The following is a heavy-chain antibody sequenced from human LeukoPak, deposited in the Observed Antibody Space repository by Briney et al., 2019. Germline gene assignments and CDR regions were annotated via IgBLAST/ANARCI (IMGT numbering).Heavy chain of an antibody. D-gene: IGHD6-13*01. J-gene: IGHJ4*02. CDR3: ARYGEAAAGYFDY. CDR1: GYTFTGYY. V-gene: IGHV1-2*02. CDR2: INPNSGGT. Sequence: ASVTVSCTASGYTFTGYYMHWVRQAPGQGLEWMGWINPNSGGTNYAQKFQGRVTMTRDTSISTAYMELSRLRSDDTAVYYCARYGEAAAGYFDYWGQGTLVTVSS.